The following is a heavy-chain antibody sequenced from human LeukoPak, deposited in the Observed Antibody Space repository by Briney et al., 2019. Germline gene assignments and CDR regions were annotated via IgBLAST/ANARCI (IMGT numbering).Heavy chain of an antibody. CDR3: ASSGVFGTDYYYYMDV. CDR1: GFTFDDYG. Sequence: GGSLRLSCAASGFTFDDYGMSWVRQAPGKGLEWVSGINWNGGSTCYADSVKGRFTISRDNAKNSLYLQMNSLRAEDTALYYCASSGVFGTDYYYYMDVWGKGTTVTVSS. D-gene: IGHD3-10*01. V-gene: IGHV3-20*04. CDR2: INWNGGST. J-gene: IGHJ6*03.